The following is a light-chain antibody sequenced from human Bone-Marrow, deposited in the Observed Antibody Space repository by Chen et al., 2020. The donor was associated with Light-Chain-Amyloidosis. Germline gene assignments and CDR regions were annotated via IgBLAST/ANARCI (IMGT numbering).Light chain of an antibody. CDR1: SSNIVAGYD. V-gene: IGLV1-40*01. J-gene: IGLJ2*01. Sequence: QSVLTPPPSVSGAPWQRVTISCTGTSSNIVAGYDVHWYQQLPGAAPKLLISANTNRPAGVPDRFSGSTSGTSASLAITGLQADDEADYYCQSYDSKLDVVFGGGTKVTVL. CDR3: QSYDSKLDVV. CDR2: ANT.